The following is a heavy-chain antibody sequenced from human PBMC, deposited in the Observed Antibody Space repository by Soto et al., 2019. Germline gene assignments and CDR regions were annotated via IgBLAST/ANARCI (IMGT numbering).Heavy chain of an antibody. CDR1: GGSVSSGSYY. Sequence: QVQLQESGPGLVKPSETLSLTCTVSGGSVSSGSYYWSWIRQPPGKGLEWIGYIYYSGSTNYNPSLKSRVTISVDTSKTQFSLKLSSVTAADTAVYYCARAHKGWFDPWGQGTLVTVSS. J-gene: IGHJ5*02. V-gene: IGHV4-61*01. CDR2: IYYSGST. CDR3: ARAHKGWFDP.